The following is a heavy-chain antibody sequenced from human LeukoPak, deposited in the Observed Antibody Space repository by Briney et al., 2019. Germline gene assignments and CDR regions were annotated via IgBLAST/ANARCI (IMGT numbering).Heavy chain of an antibody. Sequence: KFQGRVTITRDTSASTAYMELSSLRSEDTAVYYCARGLYSSSFDYWGQGTLVTVSS. CDR3: ARGLYSSSFDY. D-gene: IGHD6-13*01. J-gene: IGHJ4*02. V-gene: IGHV1-3*01.